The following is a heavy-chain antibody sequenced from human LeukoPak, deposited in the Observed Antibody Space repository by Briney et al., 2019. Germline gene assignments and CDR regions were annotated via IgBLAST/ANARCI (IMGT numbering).Heavy chain of an antibody. CDR1: GFTFSTNW. D-gene: IGHD5-12*01. J-gene: IGHJ4*02. V-gene: IGHV3-7*01. CDR2: INQDGSEQ. Sequence: AGGSLRLSCAASGFTFSTNWMNWVRQAPGKGLEWVASINQDGSEQRYVASVKGRFTISRDNAKSSLYLHMNSLRAADTAVYYCARDPEEWLVPIDYWGQGTLVTVSS. CDR3: ARDPEEWLVPIDY.